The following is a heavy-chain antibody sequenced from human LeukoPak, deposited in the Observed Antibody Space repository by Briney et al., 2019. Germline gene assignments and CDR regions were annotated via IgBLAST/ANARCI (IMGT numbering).Heavy chain of an antibody. CDR1: GGTFSSYA. CDR2: IIPIFGTA. D-gene: IGHD6-6*01. Sequence: ASVKVSCKASGGTFSSYAISWVRQAPGQGLEWMGGIIPIFGTANYAQKFQGRVTITADESTSTAYMELSSLRSEDTAVYYCARARAARQLVLYWFDPWGQGTLVTVSS. V-gene: IGHV1-69*01. CDR3: ARARAARQLVLYWFDP. J-gene: IGHJ5*02.